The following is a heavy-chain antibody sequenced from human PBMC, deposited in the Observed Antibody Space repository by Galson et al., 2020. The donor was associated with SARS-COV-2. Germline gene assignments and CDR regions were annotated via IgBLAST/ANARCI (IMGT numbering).Heavy chain of an antibody. Sequence: GGSLRLSCIVPGFDFRLHGMPWVRQAPGKGLEWVAVIWYDASNKYYAESVKGRFTISRDNSQNILYLQMNSLRAEDTAVYFCARVPVRDTLGHGVDYWGQGTLVTVSS. V-gene: IGHV3-33*01. CDR2: IWYDASNK. CDR3: ARVPVRDTLGHGVDY. J-gene: IGHJ4*02. D-gene: IGHD3-16*02. CDR1: GFDFRLHG.